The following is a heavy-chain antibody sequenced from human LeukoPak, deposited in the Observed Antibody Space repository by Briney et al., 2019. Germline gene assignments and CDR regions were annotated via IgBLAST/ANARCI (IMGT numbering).Heavy chain of an antibody. V-gene: IGHV4-39*07. D-gene: IGHD2/OR15-2a*01. CDR2: IYYSGST. Sequence: GSLRLSCAVSGLTFSSYWMHWVRQAPGKGLEWIGSIYYSGSTYFNPSLKSRVTISVDTSKNQFSLKLSSVTAADTAVYYCARGVTGARIDAFDLWGPGTTVTVSS. J-gene: IGHJ3*01. CDR1: GLTFSSYW. CDR3: ARGVTGARIDAFDL.